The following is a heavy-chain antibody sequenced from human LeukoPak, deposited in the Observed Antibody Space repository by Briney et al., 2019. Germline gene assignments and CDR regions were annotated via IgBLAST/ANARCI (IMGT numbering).Heavy chain of an antibody. J-gene: IGHJ2*01. Sequence: SETLSLTCTVSGGSISGYYWSWIRQPPGKGLEWIGEINHSGSTNYNPSLKSRVTISVDTSKNQFSLKLSSVTAADTAVYYCVYGWYFDLWGRGTLVTVSS. V-gene: IGHV4-34*01. D-gene: IGHD4-17*01. CDR1: GGSISGYY. CDR3: VYGWYFDL. CDR2: INHSGST.